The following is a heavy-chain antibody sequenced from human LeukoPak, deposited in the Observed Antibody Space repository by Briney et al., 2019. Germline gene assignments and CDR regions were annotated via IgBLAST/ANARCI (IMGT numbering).Heavy chain of an antibody. J-gene: IGHJ4*02. CDR1: GGSISSNDW. V-gene: IGHV4-4*02. Sequence: SGTLSLTCAVSGGSISSNDWWSWVRQPPGKGLEWIGSIYYSGSTYYNPSLKSRVTISVDTSKNQFSLKLSSVTAADTAVYYCARGQEWELNSYWGQGTLVTVSS. CDR3: ARGQEWELNSY. D-gene: IGHD1-26*01. CDR2: IYYSGST.